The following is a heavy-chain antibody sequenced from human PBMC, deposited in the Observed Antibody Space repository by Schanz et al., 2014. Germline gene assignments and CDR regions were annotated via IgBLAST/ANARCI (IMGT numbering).Heavy chain of an antibody. CDR3: ARGIITMVRGGDVGAFDI. D-gene: IGHD3-10*01. CDR2: MSYDGSNK. J-gene: IGHJ3*02. Sequence: QVQLVESGGGVVQPGRSLRLSCAASGFTFSTYWMHWVRQAPGKGLEWVAVMSYDGSNKYYADSVKGRFTISRDNSKNALYLQMDSLRAEDTAVYYCARGIITMVRGGDVGAFDIWGQGTMVTVSS. CDR1: GFTFSTYW. V-gene: IGHV3-30-3*01.